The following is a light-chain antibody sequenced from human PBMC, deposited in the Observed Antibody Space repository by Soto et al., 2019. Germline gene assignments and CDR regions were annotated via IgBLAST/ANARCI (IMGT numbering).Light chain of an antibody. J-gene: IGLJ1*01. CDR2: DVS. V-gene: IGLV2-14*01. Sequence: QSALTQPASVSGSPGQSITISCTGTSSDVGGYNYVSWYQQHPGKAPKLMIYDVSNRPSGVSNRFSGSKSGNTASLTISGLQAEDEADYYCSSYTNSSNPYVFGPGTKVTV. CDR1: SSDVGGYNY. CDR3: SSYTNSSNPYV.